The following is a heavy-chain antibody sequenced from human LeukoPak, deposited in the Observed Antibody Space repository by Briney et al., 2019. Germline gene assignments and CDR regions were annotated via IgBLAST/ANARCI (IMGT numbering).Heavy chain of an antibody. D-gene: IGHD2-2*01. CDR2: IWYDGSNK. CDR3: VKDGPQYCTCTNCLGGY. CDR1: GFTFSTYG. Sequence: PGGSLRLSCAASGFTFSTYGMHWVRQAPGKGLDWVAFIWYDGSNKYYADSVKGRFPISRGNSKNTLYLQMNSLRAEDTAVYYCVKDGPQYCTCTNCLGGYWGQGTVVTVSS. J-gene: IGHJ4*02. V-gene: IGHV3-30*02.